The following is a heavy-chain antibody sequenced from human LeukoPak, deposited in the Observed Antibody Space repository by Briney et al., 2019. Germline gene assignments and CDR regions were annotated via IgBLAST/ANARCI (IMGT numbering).Heavy chain of an antibody. D-gene: IGHD5-18*01. CDR2: IRYDGSNK. Sequence: GGSLRLSCAASGFTFSSYGMHWVRQAPGKGLEWVAFIRYDGSNKYYADSVKGRFTISRDNSKNTLYLQMNSLRAEDTAVYYCAKDLRPWIQLWPWDYWGQGTLVTVSS. J-gene: IGHJ4*02. CDR1: GFTFSSYG. V-gene: IGHV3-30*02. CDR3: AKDLRPWIQLWPWDY.